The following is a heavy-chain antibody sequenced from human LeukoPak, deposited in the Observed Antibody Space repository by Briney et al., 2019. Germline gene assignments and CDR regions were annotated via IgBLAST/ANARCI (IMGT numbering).Heavy chain of an antibody. Sequence: ASVKVSCKASGYTFTSYGISWVRQAPGQGLEWMGWISAYNGNTNYAQKLQGRVTMTTDTSTSTAYMELRSLRSDDTAVYYCARDEDLYGSGSYYNRPFDPWGQGTLVTVSS. CDR1: GYTFTSYG. CDR3: ARDEDLYGSGSYYNRPFDP. CDR2: ISAYNGNT. V-gene: IGHV1-18*01. D-gene: IGHD3-10*01. J-gene: IGHJ5*02.